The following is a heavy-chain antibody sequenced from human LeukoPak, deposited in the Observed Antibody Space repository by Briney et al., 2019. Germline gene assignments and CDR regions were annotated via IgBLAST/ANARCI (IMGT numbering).Heavy chain of an antibody. CDR3: AKDFVTMMYYFDY. V-gene: IGHV3-21*01. CDR1: GFTFSRYS. D-gene: IGHD3-22*01. CDR2: ISTSSIDI. Sequence: PGGTLRLSCAASGFTFSRYSMNWVRQAPGKRLEWVSSISTSSIDINYADSVKGGFTISRDNSKNTLYLNMNSLRPEDRAVYYCAKDFVTMMYYFDYWGEGTLVTVSS. J-gene: IGHJ4*02.